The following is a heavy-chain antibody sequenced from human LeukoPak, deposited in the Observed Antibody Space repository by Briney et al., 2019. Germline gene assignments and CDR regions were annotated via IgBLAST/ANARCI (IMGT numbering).Heavy chain of an antibody. J-gene: IGHJ4*02. D-gene: IGHD3-10*01. V-gene: IGHV3-7*01. CDR3: VRSLERFGTRDY. Sequence: GVSLRLSCAASEFIFGAYWMTWVRQAPGKGLEWVANINQDGSEKYYMDSVKGRFTISRDNAKKSLFLQMNSLTAEDTALYYCVRSLERFGTRDYWGQGTLVTVSS. CDR2: INQDGSEK. CDR1: EFIFGAYW.